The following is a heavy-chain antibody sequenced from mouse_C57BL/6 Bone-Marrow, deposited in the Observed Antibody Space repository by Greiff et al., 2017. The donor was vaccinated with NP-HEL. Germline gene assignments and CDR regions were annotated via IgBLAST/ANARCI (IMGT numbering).Heavy chain of an antibody. Sequence: VQLQQPGAELVKPGASVKMSCKASGYTFTSYWITWVKQRPGQGLEWIGDIYPGSGSTNYNEKFKSKATLTVDTSSSTAYMQLSSLTSEDSAVYYCARYGGYYGSSYWYFDVWGTGTTVTVSS. J-gene: IGHJ1*03. D-gene: IGHD1-1*01. CDR2: IYPGSGST. CDR1: GYTFTSYW. CDR3: ARYGGYYGSSYWYFDV. V-gene: IGHV1-55*01.